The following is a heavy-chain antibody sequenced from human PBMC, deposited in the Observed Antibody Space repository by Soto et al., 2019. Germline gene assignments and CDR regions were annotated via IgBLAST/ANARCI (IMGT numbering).Heavy chain of an antibody. D-gene: IGHD3-22*01. CDR1: GFAFRTYA. CDR3: AKDYYDSSGYSYFDY. CDR2: ISGSGGGT. J-gene: IGHJ4*02. V-gene: IGHV3-23*01. Sequence: LRLSCAASGFAFRTYAMAWVRQAPGKGLEWVSAISGSGGGTYYAESVKGRFTISRDNSKNMLYLQMNSVRAEDTAVYYCAKDYYDSSGYSYFDYWGQGTQVTVSS.